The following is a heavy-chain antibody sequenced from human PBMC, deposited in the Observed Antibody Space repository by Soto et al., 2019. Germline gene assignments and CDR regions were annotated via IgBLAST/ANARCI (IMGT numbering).Heavy chain of an antibody. Sequence: GPSENVSCKAPRHTFTSHYMHWERHPPGHGLEWIGVINPNGGSITFAQKFQGRVSRTRDTSRSTVYMELRGLPSEDKAVYYCARSSGGVYGIIIEGTNWFDPWCQGTLVTVAS. CDR1: RHTFTSHY. CDR2: INPNGGSI. V-gene: IGHV1-46*01. J-gene: IGHJ5*02. D-gene: IGHD3-16*01. CDR3: ARSSGGVYGIIIEGTNWFDP.